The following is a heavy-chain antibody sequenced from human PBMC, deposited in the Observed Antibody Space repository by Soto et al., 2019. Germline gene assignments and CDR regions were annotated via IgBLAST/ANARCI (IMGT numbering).Heavy chain of an antibody. D-gene: IGHD3-3*01. CDR1: GYTFTSYG. CDR2: ISAYNGNT. V-gene: IGHV1-18*01. Sequence: ASVKVSCKASGYTFTSYGISWVRQAPGQGLEWMGWISAYNGNTNYAQKLQGRVTMTTDTSTSTAYMELRSLRSDDTAVYYCARPSRGLDYDFWSGSDYWGQGTLVTVSS. CDR3: ARPSRGLDYDFWSGSDY. J-gene: IGHJ4*02.